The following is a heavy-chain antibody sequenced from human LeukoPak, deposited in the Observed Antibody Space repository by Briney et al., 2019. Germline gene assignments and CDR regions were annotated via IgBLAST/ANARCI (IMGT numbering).Heavy chain of an antibody. D-gene: IGHD6-13*01. J-gene: IGHJ4*02. CDR1: GYTFTGYY. CDR2: INPNSGGT. CDR3: ATGIAAAGSNFDY. V-gene: IGHV1-2*04. Sequence: ASVKVSCKASGYTFTGYYMHWVRQAPGQGLEWMGWINPNSGGTNYAQKFQGWVTMTRDTSISTAYMELSRLRSDDTAVYYCATGIAAAGSNFDYWGQGTLVTVSS.